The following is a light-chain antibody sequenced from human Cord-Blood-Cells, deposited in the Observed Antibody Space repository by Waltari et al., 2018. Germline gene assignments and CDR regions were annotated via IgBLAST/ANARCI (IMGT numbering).Light chain of an antibody. V-gene: IGLV2-14*01. CDR1: SSDVGGYNY. CDR2: DVI. CDR3: SSYTSSSTYV. J-gene: IGLJ1*01. Sequence: QSALTQPASVSGSPGQSITISCTGTSSDVGGYNYVSWYQQHPSKAPKLMIYDVIKRPSGVSNRFSGSKSGNTASLTISGLQAEDEADYYCSSYTSSSTYVFGTGTKVTVL.